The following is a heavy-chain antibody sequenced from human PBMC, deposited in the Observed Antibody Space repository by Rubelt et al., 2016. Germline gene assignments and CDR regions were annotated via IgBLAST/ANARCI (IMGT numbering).Heavy chain of an antibody. Sequence: QVQLVQSGAEVKKPGASVKVSCKASGYTFTSYYMHWVRQAPGQGLEWMGIINPSGGSTSYAQKFQGRLPMTRDTSISTADMELSRLRSDDTAVYYCARGWSQLPLDYWGQGTLVTVSS. CDR1: GYTFTSYY. CDR2: INPSGGST. CDR3: ARGWSQLPLDY. J-gene: IGHJ4*02. V-gene: IGHV1-46*01. D-gene: IGHD2-15*01.